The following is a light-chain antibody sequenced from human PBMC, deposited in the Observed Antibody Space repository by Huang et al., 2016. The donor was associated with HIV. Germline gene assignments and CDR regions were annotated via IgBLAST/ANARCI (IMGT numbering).Light chain of an antibody. Sequence: EIVMTQSPGTLSVSPGESATLSCRASQGVANNVAWNKQIPGQTPRILIHGASTRATGIPARFSGSASGTEFTLTISSLQTEDFAIYYCQQYNNWPPWTFGQG. CDR1: QGVANN. V-gene: IGKV3D-15*01. CDR2: GAS. CDR3: QQYNNWPPWT. J-gene: IGKJ1*01.